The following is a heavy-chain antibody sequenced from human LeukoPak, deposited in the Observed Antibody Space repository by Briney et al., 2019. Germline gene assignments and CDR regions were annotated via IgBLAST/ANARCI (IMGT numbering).Heavy chain of an antibody. J-gene: IGHJ3*02. D-gene: IGHD2-2*01. CDR1: GFTVSSNY. Sequence: PGGSLRLSCTASGFTVSSNYMTWGRQAPGKGLEWGSVLYGVGSTSHADSAKGRFTIARHNSKNTLYLQMNSLRVEGTAMYYCAREEEVQLSSAFDIWGRGTRVTVS. CDR2: LYGVGST. CDR3: AREEEVQLSSAFDI. V-gene: IGHV3-53*01.